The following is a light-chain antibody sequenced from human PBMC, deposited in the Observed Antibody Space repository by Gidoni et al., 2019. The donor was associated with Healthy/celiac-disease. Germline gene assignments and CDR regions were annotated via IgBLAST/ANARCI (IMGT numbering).Light chain of an antibody. V-gene: IGLV3-21*02. CDR3: QVWDSSSDPVV. Sequence: SYVLTQPPSVSVAPGQTARITCGGNNIGSKSVHWYPQKPGQAPVLVVYDDSDRPSGNPERFSGSNSGNTATLTISRVEAGDEADYYCQVWDSSSDPVVFGGGTKLTVL. CDR2: DDS. CDR1: NIGSKS. J-gene: IGLJ2*01.